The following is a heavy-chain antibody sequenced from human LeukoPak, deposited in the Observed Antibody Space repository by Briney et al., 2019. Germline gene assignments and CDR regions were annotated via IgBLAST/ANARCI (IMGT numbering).Heavy chain of an antibody. CDR2: ISSSGSTI. Sequence: PGGSLRLSCAASGFTFSDYDMSWIRQAPGKGLEWVSYISSSGSTIYYADSVKGRFTISRDNAKNSLYLQMNSLRAEDTAVYYCARDIGNIVVVPAATYWGQGTLVTVSS. D-gene: IGHD2-2*01. V-gene: IGHV3-11*01. CDR3: ARDIGNIVVVPAATY. J-gene: IGHJ4*02. CDR1: GFTFSDYD.